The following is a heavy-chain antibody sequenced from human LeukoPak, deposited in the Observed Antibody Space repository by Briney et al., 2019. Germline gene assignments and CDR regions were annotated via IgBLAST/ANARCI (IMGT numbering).Heavy chain of an antibody. CDR1: GGSISSGGYS. J-gene: IGHJ4*02. CDR2: IYYSGST. CDR3: ASETGAAVAGTWDGGEIDY. V-gene: IGHV4-30-4*07. Sequence: TSETLSLTCAVSGGSISSGGYSWSWIRQPPGKGLEWIGYIYYSGSTYYNPSLKSRVTISVDTSKNQFSLKLSSVTAADTAVYYCASETGAAVAGTWDGGEIDYWGQGTLVTVSS. D-gene: IGHD6-19*01.